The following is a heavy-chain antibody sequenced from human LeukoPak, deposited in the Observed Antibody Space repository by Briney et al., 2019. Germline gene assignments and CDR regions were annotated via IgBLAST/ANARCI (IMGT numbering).Heavy chain of an antibody. CDR2: ISSDGNNE. CDR3: VRDRPGTGVAGAFDY. V-gene: IGHV3-30-3*01. CDR1: GFTFSSFV. D-gene: IGHD6-19*01. J-gene: IGHJ4*02. Sequence: GGSLRLSCAASGFTFSSFVMHWVRQAPGKGLEWVAVISSDGNNEYYADSVKGRFTISRDNSKNTLYLQITSLRTEDTGVYYCVRDRPGTGVAGAFDYCGQGTLVTVSS.